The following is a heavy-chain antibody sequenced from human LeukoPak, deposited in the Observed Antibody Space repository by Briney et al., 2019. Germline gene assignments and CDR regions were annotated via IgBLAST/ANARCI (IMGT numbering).Heavy chain of an antibody. CDR2: INPKSGNT. D-gene: IGHD3-3*01. CDR1: GYNFTAYY. CDR3: ARTVPDFWSGYFNTQTYYYYGMDV. V-gene: IGHV1-2*06. Sequence: ASVTVSCKAPGYNFTAYYIHWVRQAPGQRPEWMGRINPKSGNTNYAQKFQGRITLTRETSITTAYMELMRLTPDDTATYYCARTVPDFWSGYFNTQTYYYYGMDVWGQGTTVTVSS. J-gene: IGHJ6*02.